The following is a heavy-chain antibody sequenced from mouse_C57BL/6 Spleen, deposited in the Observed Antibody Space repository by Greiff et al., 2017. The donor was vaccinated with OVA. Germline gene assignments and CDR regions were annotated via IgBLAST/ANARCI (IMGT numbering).Heavy chain of an antibody. CDR3: ARGDLLAWFAY. Sequence: VQLKESGPGLVKPSQSLSLTCTVTGYSITSGYDWHWIRHFPGNQLEWMGYISYSGSTNYNPSLKSRISITHDTSKNHFFLKLNSVTTEDTATYYCARGDLLAWFAYWGQGTLVTVSA. D-gene: IGHD1-1*01. CDR2: ISYSGST. V-gene: IGHV3-1*01. J-gene: IGHJ3*01. CDR1: GYSITSGYD.